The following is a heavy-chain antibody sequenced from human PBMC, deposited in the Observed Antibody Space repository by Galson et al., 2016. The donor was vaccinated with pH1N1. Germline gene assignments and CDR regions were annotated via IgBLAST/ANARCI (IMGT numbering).Heavy chain of an antibody. V-gene: IGHV4-31*03. D-gene: IGHD3-10*01. CDR1: GGSISSGGYY. CDR2: IYYSGNT. CDR3: ARTLWFGELGAWFDP. J-gene: IGHJ5*02. Sequence: TLSLTCTVSGGSISSGGYYWSWIRQHPGKGLEWIGYIYYSGNTYYNPSPRSRVTTSVDTSKNQFSLKLSSVTAADTAVYYCARTLWFGELGAWFDPWGQGTLVTVSS.